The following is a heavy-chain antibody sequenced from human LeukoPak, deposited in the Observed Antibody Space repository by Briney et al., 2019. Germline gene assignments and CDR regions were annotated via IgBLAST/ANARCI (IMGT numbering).Heavy chain of an antibody. J-gene: IGHJ5*02. CDR2: ISGSGGST. Sequence: GGSLRLSCAASGFTFSSYAMSWVRQAPGKGPEWVSAISGSGGSTYYADSVKGRFTISRDNSKNTLYLQMNSLRAEDTAVYYCAKGDGIAALLSWFDPWGQGTLVTVSS. CDR3: AKGDGIAALLSWFDP. CDR1: GFTFSSYA. D-gene: IGHD6-6*01. V-gene: IGHV3-23*01.